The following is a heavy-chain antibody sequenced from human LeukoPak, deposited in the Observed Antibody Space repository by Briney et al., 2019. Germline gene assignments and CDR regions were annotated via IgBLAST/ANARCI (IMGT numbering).Heavy chain of an antibody. CDR1: GDSVSSNSAA. J-gene: IGHJ4*02. D-gene: IGHD3-10*01. V-gene: IGHV6-1*01. CDR2: TYYRSKWYN. Sequence: SQTLSLTCAISGDSVSSNSAAWNWIRQSPSRGLEWLGRTYYRSKWYNDYAVSVKSRITINPDTSKSQFSLQLNSVTPEDTAVYYCASSRGGYYGSGTFFDYWGQGTLVTVSS. CDR3: ASSRGGYYGSGTFFDY.